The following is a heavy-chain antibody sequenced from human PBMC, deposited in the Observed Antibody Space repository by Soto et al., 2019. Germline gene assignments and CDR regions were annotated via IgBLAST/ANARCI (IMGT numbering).Heavy chain of an antibody. J-gene: IGHJ4*01. V-gene: IGHV4-59*08. D-gene: IGHD6-19*01. CDR1: GGTIISYY. Sequence: PSETLSLTCTVSGGTIISYYWSWIRQPPGKGPEWIGSIYYSGSTNYNPSLKSRVTISVDTSNNQFSLKLRSVTAADTAVYYCARHDGFSSGWIIDYWGHGTLVTVSS. CDR2: IYYSGST. CDR3: ARHDGFSSGWIIDY.